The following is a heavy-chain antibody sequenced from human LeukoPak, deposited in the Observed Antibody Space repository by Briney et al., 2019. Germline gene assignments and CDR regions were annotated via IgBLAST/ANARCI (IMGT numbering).Heavy chain of an antibody. CDR3: ARDPTTYYDILSYFDY. J-gene: IGHJ4*02. D-gene: IGHD3-9*01. CDR2: ISYDGSNK. CDR1: GFTFSSYA. V-gene: IGHV3-30-3*01. Sequence: GGSLRLSCAASGFTFSSYAMHWVRQAPGKGLEWVAVISYDGSNKYYADSVKGRFTISRDNSKNTLYLQMSSLRAEDTAVYYCARDPTTYYDILSYFDYWGQGTLVTVSS.